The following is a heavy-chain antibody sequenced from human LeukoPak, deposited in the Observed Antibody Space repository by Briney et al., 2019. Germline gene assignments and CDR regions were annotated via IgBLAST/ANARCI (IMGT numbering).Heavy chain of an antibody. V-gene: IGHV3-23*01. CDR3: AKDLMASGWLPYY. CDR1: GFTFNSYA. CDR2: ISGSGGST. Sequence: GGSLRLSCAASGFTFNSYAMSWVRQAPGKGLEWVSVISGSGGSTYYADSVKGRFTISRDNSKNTLNLQMNSLRAEDTAVYYCAKDLMASGWLPYYWGQGTLVSVPS. D-gene: IGHD6-19*01. J-gene: IGHJ4*02.